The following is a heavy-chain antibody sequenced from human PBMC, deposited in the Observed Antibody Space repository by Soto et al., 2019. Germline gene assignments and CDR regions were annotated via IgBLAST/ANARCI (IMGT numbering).Heavy chain of an antibody. J-gene: IGHJ5*02. CDR1: GGSISSSSYY. Sequence: PSETLSLTCTVSGGSISSSSYYWGWIRQPPGKGLEWIGSIYYSGSTYYNPSLKSRVTISVDTSKNQFSLKLSSVTAADTAVYYCARHRLQNWFDPWGQGTLVTVSS. CDR3: ARHRLQNWFDP. V-gene: IGHV4-39*01. CDR2: IYYSGST. D-gene: IGHD4-4*01.